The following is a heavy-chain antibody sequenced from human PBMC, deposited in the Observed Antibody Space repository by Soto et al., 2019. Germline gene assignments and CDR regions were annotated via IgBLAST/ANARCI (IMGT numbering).Heavy chain of an antibody. D-gene: IGHD2-15*01. Sequence: ASVKVSCKASGYTFTSYYMHWVRQAPGQGLEWMGIINPSGGSTSYAQKFQGRVTMTRDTSTSTVYMELSSLRSEDTAVYYCARDGYCSGGSCYSVVYYYYMDVWGKGTTVTVSS. CDR1: GYTFTSYY. CDR3: ARDGYCSGGSCYSVVYYYYMDV. CDR2: INPSGGST. V-gene: IGHV1-46*03. J-gene: IGHJ6*03.